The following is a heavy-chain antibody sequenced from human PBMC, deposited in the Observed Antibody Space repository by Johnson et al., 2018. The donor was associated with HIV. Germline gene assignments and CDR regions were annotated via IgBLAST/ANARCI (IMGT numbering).Heavy chain of an antibody. Sequence: VQLVESGGGFIQPGGSLRLSCAASAFTVSSNYMSWVRQGTGKGLEWVSAIGTAGDTYYPGSVTGRFTISRENAKNSLYLQMNSLKTEDTAVYYCVTECVYWWCLNAFDIWGQGTMVTVSS. D-gene: IGHD2-8*02. CDR2: IGTAGDT. CDR3: VTECVYWWCLNAFDI. J-gene: IGHJ3*02. CDR1: AFTVSSNY. V-gene: IGHV3-13*01.